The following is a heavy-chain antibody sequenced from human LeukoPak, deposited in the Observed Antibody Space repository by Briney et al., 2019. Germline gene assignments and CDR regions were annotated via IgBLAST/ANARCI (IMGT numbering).Heavy chain of an antibody. CDR1: GFTFSSYA. Sequence: GSLRLSCAASGFTFSSYAMSWVRQAPGKGLEWVSAISGSGGSTYYADSVKGRFTISRDNSKNTLYLQMNSLRAEDTAVYYCAKMYTYYYDSSGYYIDYWGQGTLVTVSS. J-gene: IGHJ4*02. CDR2: ISGSGGST. CDR3: AKMYTYYYDSSGYYIDY. V-gene: IGHV3-23*01. D-gene: IGHD3-22*01.